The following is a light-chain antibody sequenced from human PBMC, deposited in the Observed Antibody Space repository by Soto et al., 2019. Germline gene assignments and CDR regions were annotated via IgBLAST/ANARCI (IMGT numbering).Light chain of an antibody. J-gene: IGLJ3*02. CDR2: LNTDGSH. V-gene: IGLV4-69*01. Sequence: QPVLTQSPSASASLGASVKLTCTLSSGHSSHAIAWHQQQPEKGPRYLMKLNTDGSHSKGDGIPDRFSGSTSGAERYLTISSLQSEDEADYYCQTWDTGIQVFGGGTKLTVL. CDR1: SGHSSHA. CDR3: QTWDTGIQV.